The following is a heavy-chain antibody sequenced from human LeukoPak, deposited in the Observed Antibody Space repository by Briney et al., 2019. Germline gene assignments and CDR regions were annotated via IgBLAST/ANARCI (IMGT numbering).Heavy chain of an antibody. J-gene: IGHJ4*02. Sequence: SETLSLTCTVSGGSISNSNYYWSWIRQPPGKELEWIASINYGGTTYYNPSLKSRVTISVDTSKNQFSLRLSSVTAADTAVYLCARYVVYGSGKYYFDYWGQGSLDTVSS. V-gene: IGHV4-39*01. D-gene: IGHD3-10*01. CDR1: GGSISNSNYY. CDR3: ARYVVYGSGKYYFDY. CDR2: INYGGTT.